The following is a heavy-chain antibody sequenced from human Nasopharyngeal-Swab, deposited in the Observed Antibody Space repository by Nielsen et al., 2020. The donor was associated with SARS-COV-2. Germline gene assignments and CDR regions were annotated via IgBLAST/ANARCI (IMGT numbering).Heavy chain of an antibody. CDR1: GYMIRNYW. CDR2: VYPGDSDV. V-gene: IGHV5-51*01. D-gene: IGHD6-19*01. Sequence: GESLKISCKSSGYMIRNYWIGWVRQVPGKGLEWMGIVYPGDSDVRYNPSFEGHVTISADNSVNSAYLQWSSLKASDTAIYYCARHARMPLAGDAFKIWGQGTAVTVSS. CDR3: ARHARMPLAGDAFKI. J-gene: IGHJ3*02.